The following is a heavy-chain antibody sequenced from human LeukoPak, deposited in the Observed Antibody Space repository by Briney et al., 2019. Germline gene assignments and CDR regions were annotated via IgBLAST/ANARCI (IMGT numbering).Heavy chain of an antibody. J-gene: IGHJ4*02. Sequence: PSETLSLTCTVSGGSISSYYWSWIRQPPGKGLEWIGYIYYSGSTNYNPSLKSRVTISVDTSKNQFSLKLSSVTAADTAVYYCASGEGTMVRGVITERGWFNYWGQGTLVTVSS. CDR3: ASGEGTMVRGVITERGWFNY. CDR1: GGSISSYY. D-gene: IGHD3-10*01. V-gene: IGHV4-59*12. CDR2: IYYSGST.